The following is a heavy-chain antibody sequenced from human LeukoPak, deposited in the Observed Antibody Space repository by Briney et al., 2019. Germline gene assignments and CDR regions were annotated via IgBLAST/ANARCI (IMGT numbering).Heavy chain of an antibody. CDR1: GYTFTGYY. J-gene: IGHJ4*02. CDR3: ARVSMVRGVITLYYFDY. Sequence: ASVKVSCKASGYTFTGYYMHWVRQAPAQGLEWMGRINPNSGGTSYAQKFQGRVTMTRDTSISTAYMELSRLRSDDTAVYYCARVSMVRGVITLYYFDYWGQGTLVTVSS. D-gene: IGHD3-10*01. CDR2: INPNSGGT. V-gene: IGHV1-2*06.